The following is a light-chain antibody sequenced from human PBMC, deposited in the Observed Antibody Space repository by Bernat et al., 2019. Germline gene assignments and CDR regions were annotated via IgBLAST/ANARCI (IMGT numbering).Light chain of an antibody. J-gene: IGKJ2*01. CDR1: QSVSSNF. Sequence: EIVLTQSPGTLSLSPGERATLSCRASQSVSSNFLAWYQQKPGQAPRLLIFGASARAPGIPDRFSGSGSGTDFPLPITRLEPGDFEVYYFQQYDYSPRQYTFGQGTKLEIK. CDR3: QQYDYSPRQYT. CDR2: GAS. V-gene: IGKV3-20*01.